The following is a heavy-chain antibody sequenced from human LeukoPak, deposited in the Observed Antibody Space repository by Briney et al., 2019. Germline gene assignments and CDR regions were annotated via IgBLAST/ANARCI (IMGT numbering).Heavy chain of an antibody. CDR2: IKQDGSEK. CDR1: GFTFNSYW. CDR3: GRAMDV. Sequence: PGGSLRLSCAASGFTFNSYWMNWVRQAPGKGLEWVANIKQDGSEKYYVDSVKGRFTISRDNAKNSLYLQMVSLRAEDTAVYYCGRAMDVWGQGTTVTVSS. V-gene: IGHV3-7*03. J-gene: IGHJ6*02.